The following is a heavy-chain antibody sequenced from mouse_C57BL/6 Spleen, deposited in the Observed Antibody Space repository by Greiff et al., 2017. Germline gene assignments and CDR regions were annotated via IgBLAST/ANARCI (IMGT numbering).Heavy chain of an antibody. CDR3: AREDGYYVPYYYAMDY. CDR1: GYSITSGYY. D-gene: IGHD2-3*01. Sequence: ESGPGLVKPSQSLSLTCSVTGYSITSGYYWNWIRQFPGNKLEWMGYISYDGSNNYNPSLKNRISITRDTSKNQFFLKLNSVTTEDTATYYCAREDGYYVPYYYAMDYWGQGTSVTVSS. J-gene: IGHJ4*01. V-gene: IGHV3-6*01. CDR2: ISYDGSN.